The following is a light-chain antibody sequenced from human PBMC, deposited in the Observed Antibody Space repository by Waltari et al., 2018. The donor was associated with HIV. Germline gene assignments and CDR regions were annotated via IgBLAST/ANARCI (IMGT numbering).Light chain of an antibody. CDR2: SST. Sequence: QAVVTQEPSVTVSPGGTVTLNCTSATGPVNIGHYANWFQQRPGQAPRPLIYSSTRRNSLTPERFSASLVDERASLFFSTVLPEDGAVYYFMLFFPSSYLFGRGTKVTVL. CDR1: TGPVNIGHY. J-gene: IGLJ2*01. CDR3: MLFFPSSYL. V-gene: IGLV7-43*01.